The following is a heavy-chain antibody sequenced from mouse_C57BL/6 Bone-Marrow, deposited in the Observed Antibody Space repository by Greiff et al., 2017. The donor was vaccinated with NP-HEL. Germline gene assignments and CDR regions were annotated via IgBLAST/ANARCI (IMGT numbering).Heavy chain of an antibody. CDR2: LDPEDGDT. CDR3: TTRGYYYGSSYYAMDY. CDR1: GFNIKDYY. D-gene: IGHD1-1*01. V-gene: IGHV14-1*01. J-gene: IGHJ4*01. Sequence: EVKLQESGAELVRPGASVKLSCTASGFNIKDYYMHWVKQRPEQGLEWIGRLDPEDGDTEYAPKFQGKSTMTADTSSNTAYLQLSSLTSEDTAVYYCTTRGYYYGSSYYAMDYWGQGTSVTVSS.